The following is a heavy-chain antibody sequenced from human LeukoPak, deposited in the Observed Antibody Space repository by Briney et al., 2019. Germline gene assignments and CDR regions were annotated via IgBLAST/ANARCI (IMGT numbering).Heavy chain of an antibody. CDR1: GGSITNPTYY. J-gene: IGHJ4*02. V-gene: IGHV4-39*01. Sequence: SETLSLTCTVSGGSITNPTYYWGWIRQPPGKGLEWIGTIYYDGTIYYNPSLKSRVTISVDTSKNQISLKLSSVSAADTAVYYCARGLSYFFDFWGQGTLVTVSS. CDR3: ARGLSYFFDF. CDR2: IYYDGTI.